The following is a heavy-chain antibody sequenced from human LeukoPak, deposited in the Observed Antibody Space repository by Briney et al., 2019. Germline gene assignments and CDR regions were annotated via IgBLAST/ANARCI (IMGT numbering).Heavy chain of an antibody. CDR1: GFTFSSYG. V-gene: IGHV3-30*02. CDR3: ARRSSSGWYPDYYYYYMDV. Sequence: GGSLRLSCAASGFTFSSYGMHWVRQAPGKGLEWVAFIRYDGSNKYYADSVKGRFTISRDNSKNTLYLKMNSLRGEDTAVYYCARRSSSGWYPDYYYYYMDVWGKGTTVTISS. D-gene: IGHD6-19*01. CDR2: IRYDGSNK. J-gene: IGHJ6*03.